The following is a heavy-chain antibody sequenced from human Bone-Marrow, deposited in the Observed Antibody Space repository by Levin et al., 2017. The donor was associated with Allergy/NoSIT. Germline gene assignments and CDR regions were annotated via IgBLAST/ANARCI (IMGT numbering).Heavy chain of an antibody. CDR1: GFTFTNFG. J-gene: IGHJ4*02. Sequence: ASVKVSCTTSGFTFTNFGIGWVRQAPGQGLESLGWISMNGNAKYTQNFQARVIMTTDTSTSTAYMELKSLRSDDTAVYFCARVDYFDSNGYFHYFDYWGPGTLVSVSS. CDR3: ARVDYFDSNGYFHYFDY. CDR2: ISMNGNA. D-gene: IGHD3-22*01. V-gene: IGHV1-18*01.